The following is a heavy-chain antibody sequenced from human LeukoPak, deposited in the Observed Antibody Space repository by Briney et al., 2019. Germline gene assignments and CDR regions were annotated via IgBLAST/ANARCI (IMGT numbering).Heavy chain of an antibody. Sequence: GGSLRLSCAASGFTFSTYAMSWVRQIPGKGLEWVSAISGSVDGTYYADSVKGRFTISRDNSRNTLYLQMNTLRAEDTAVYFCAKSPVSSCRGSFCYPFDYWGQGNLVTVSS. CDR3: AKSPVSSCRGSFCYPFDY. J-gene: IGHJ4*02. CDR1: GFTFSTYA. D-gene: IGHD2-15*01. V-gene: IGHV3-23*01. CDR2: ISGSVDGT.